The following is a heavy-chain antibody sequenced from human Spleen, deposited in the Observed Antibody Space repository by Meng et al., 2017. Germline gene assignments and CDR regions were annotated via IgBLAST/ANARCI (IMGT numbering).Heavy chain of an antibody. CDR3: TKNDFYCLGY. V-gene: IGHV4-4*02. CDR2: IYHSGST. J-gene: IGHJ4*02. Sequence: QGQLQEPGPGPVTPSGTLSLTCAVSGASISSDNWWSWVRQPPGKGLEWIGEIYHSGSTNYNPSLKSRITISVDKPKNQFSLTLSSVTAADTAVYYCTKNDFYCLGYWGQGTLVTAPQ. D-gene: IGHD2-21*01. CDR1: GASISSDNW.